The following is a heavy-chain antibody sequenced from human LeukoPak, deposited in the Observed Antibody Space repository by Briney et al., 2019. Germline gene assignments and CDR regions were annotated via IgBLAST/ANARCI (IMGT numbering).Heavy chain of an antibody. CDR3: ARARGYSYGYGY. V-gene: IGHV1-8*01. J-gene: IGHJ4*02. D-gene: IGHD5-18*01. CDR2: MNPNSGNT. CDR1: GYTFTSYD. Sequence: GASVKVSCKASGYTFTSYDINWVRQATGQGLEWMGWMNPNSGNTGYAQKFQGRVTMTRNTSISTAYMELSSLRSEDTAVYYCARARGYSYGYGYWGQGTLVTVSS.